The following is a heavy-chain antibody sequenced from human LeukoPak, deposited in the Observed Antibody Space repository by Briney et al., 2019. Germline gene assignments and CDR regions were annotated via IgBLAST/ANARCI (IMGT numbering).Heavy chain of an antibody. CDR3: ARGLAATADAFDI. Sequence: ASVKVSCKASGYTFIDYYMHWVRQAPGQGLEWMGWINPNSGGTNYAQNFQGRVTMTRDTSIRTVYMELSRLRSEDTAVYYCARGLAATADAFDIWGQGTMVTVSS. J-gene: IGHJ3*02. CDR2: INPNSGGT. D-gene: IGHD6-25*01. CDR1: GYTFIDYY. V-gene: IGHV1-2*02.